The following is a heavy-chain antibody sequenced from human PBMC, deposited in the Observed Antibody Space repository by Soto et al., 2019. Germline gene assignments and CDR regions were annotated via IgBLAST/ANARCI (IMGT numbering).Heavy chain of an antibody. D-gene: IGHD6-19*01. CDR3: ARGRPQWRRDNWFDP. Sequence: PSETLSLTCAVYGGSFSGYYWSWIRQPPGKGLEWIGEINHSGSTNYNPSLKSRVTISVDTSKNQFSLKLSSVTAADTAAYYCARGRPQWRRDNWFDPWGQGTLVTVSS. CDR1: GGSFSGYY. V-gene: IGHV4-34*01. J-gene: IGHJ5*02. CDR2: INHSGST.